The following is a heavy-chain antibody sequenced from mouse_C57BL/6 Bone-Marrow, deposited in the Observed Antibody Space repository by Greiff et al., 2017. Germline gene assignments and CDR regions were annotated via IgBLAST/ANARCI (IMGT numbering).Heavy chain of an antibody. CDR3: AREALFITTVVGAMDY. J-gene: IGHJ4*01. CDR2: INPNNGGT. V-gene: IGHV1-26*01. CDR1: GYTFTDYY. D-gene: IGHD1-1*01. Sequence: EVQLQQSGPELVKPGASVKISCKASGYTFTDYYMNWVKQSHGKSLEWIGDINPNNGGTRYNQKFKGKATLTVDKYSSTAYMELRSLTSEDSAVYYCAREALFITTVVGAMDYWGQGTSVTVSS.